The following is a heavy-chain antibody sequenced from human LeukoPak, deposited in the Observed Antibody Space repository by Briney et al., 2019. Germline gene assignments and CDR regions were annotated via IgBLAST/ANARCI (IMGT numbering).Heavy chain of an antibody. D-gene: IGHD2-2*01. CDR1: GFTFSSSA. CDR3: ATRYCTTTNCYALDY. V-gene: IGHV3-23*01. CDR2: ISGSDSST. Sequence: GGSLRLSCAASGFTFSSSAVSWVRQAPGKGLEWVSTISGSDSSTHYADSVKGRFTISRDNSKNTLYLQMNSLRVEDTAVYYCATRYCTTTNCYALDYWGQGTLVTVSS. J-gene: IGHJ4*02.